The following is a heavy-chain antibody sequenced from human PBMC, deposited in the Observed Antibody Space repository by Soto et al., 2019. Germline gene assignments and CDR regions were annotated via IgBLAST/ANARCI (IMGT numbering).Heavy chain of an antibody. V-gene: IGHV3-21*01. CDR3: ARDPEYDILTGFYGMDV. D-gene: IGHD3-9*01. Sequence: GGSLRLSCAASGFTFSSYSMNWVRQAPGKGLEWVSSISSSSSYIYYADSVKGRFTISRDNAKNSLYLQMNSLRAEDTAVYYCARDPEYDILTGFYGMDVWGQGTTVTVS. CDR2: ISSSSSYI. J-gene: IGHJ6*02. CDR1: GFTFSSYS.